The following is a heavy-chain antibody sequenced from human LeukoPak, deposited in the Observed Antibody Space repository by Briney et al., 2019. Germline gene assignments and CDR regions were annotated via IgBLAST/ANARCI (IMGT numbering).Heavy chain of an antibody. V-gene: IGHV1-2*02. Sequence: ASVKVSCRASGYTFTGYYIHWVRQAPGQGLEWMGWVDPKYAGTQYAQKFRGRLTMSRDTSISTAYMELSRLRSDDTAVYYCASGLVSTSCCFQGDYYYYYGMDVWGQGTTVTVSS. CDR3: ASGLVSTSCCFQGDYYYYYGMDV. CDR2: VDPKYAGT. D-gene: IGHD2-2*01. CDR1: GYTFTGYY. J-gene: IGHJ6*02.